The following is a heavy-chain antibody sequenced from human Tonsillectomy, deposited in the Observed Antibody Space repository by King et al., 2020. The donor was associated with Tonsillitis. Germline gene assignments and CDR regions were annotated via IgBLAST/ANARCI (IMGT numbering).Heavy chain of an antibody. CDR3: ARDRAGGVFDY. V-gene: IGHV3-66*01. CDR1: GFTVSSNY. J-gene: IGHJ4*02. CDR2: IYSGGST. D-gene: IGHD1-26*01. Sequence: VQLVESGGGLVQPGGSLRLSCAASGFTVSSNYMSWVRQAPGKGLEWVSVIYSGGSTYYADSVKGRFTIPRDNSKNTLYLQMNSLRAEETAVYYCARDRAGGVFDYWGQGTLVTVSS.